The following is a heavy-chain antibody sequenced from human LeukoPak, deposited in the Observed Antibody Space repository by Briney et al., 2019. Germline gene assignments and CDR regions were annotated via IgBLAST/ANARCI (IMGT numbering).Heavy chain of an antibody. V-gene: IGHV3-21*01. Sequence: GGSLRLSCAASGFTFSSYWMGWVRQAPGKGLEWVSSISSSSSYIYYADSVKGRFTISRDNAKNSLYLQMNSLRAEDTAVYYCARDRRGSYHDYWGQGTLVTVSS. CDR3: ARDRRGSYHDY. CDR2: ISSSSSYI. D-gene: IGHD1-26*01. CDR1: GFTFSSYW. J-gene: IGHJ4*02.